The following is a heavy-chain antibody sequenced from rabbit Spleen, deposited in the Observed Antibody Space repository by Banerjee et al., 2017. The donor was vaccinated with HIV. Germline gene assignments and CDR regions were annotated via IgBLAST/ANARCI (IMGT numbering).Heavy chain of an antibody. Sequence: QEQLEESGGGLVQPEGSLTLTCTASGFSFSSRYYMCWVRQAPGKGLEWIGCLGLGGGGNTWYATWAKGRFTISKTSSTAVTLQMTSLTAADTATYFCVREVSGDVAMDLWGPGTLVTVS. J-gene: IGHJ6*01. CDR1: GFSFSSRYY. V-gene: IGHV1S45*01. CDR3: VREVSGDVAMDL. D-gene: IGHD2-1*01. CDR2: LGLGGGGNT.